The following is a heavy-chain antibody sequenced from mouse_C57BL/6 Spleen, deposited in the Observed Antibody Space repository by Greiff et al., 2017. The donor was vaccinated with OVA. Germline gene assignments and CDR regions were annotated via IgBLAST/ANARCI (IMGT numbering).Heavy chain of an antibody. J-gene: IGHJ3*01. CDR3: ARSDYYGSSSFAY. CDR2: IDPSDSYT. CDR1: GYTFTSSW. D-gene: IGHD1-1*01. Sequence: QVQLQQPGAELVMPGASVTLSCKASGYTFTSSWMHWVKQRPGQGLEWIGEIDPSDSYTNYNQQFKGKSTLTVDKSSSTAYMQLSSLTSEDSAVYYCARSDYYGSSSFAYWGQGTLVTVSA. V-gene: IGHV1-69*01.